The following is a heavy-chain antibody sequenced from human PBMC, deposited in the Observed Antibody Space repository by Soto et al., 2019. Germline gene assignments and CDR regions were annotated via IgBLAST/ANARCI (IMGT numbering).Heavy chain of an antibody. V-gene: IGHV3-30*18. CDR2: ISYDGSNK. CDR3: AKGPQAWELLPHLLFD. J-gene: IGHJ4*02. Sequence: QVQLVESGGGVVQPGRSLRLSCAASGFTFSSYGMHWVRQAPGKGLEWVAVISYDGSNKYYADSVKGRFTSSRDNSKNTLYLQMNSMRAEDTAVYYCAKGPQAWELLPHLLFDWGQGTLVTVSS. D-gene: IGHD1-26*01. CDR1: GFTFSSYG.